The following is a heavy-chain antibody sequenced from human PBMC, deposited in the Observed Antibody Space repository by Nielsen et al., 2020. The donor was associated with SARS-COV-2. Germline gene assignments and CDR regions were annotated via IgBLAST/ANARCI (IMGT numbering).Heavy chain of an antibody. CDR2: INPNSGGT. Sequence: ASVKVSCKASGYTFTGYYMHWVRQAPGQGLEWMGRINPNSGGTNYAQKFQGRVTMTRDTSISTAYMELSRLRSDDTAVYYCARDGDYVWGSILPEGWYFDLWGRGTLVTVSS. CDR1: GYTFTGYY. D-gene: IGHD3-16*01. J-gene: IGHJ2*01. CDR3: ARDGDYVWGSILPEGWYFDL. V-gene: IGHV1-2*06.